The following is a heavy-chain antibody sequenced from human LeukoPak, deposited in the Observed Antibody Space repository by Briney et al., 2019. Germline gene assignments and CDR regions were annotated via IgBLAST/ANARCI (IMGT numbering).Heavy chain of an antibody. Sequence: GGSLRLSCAASGFTFDDYAMHWVRQAPGKGLEWVSGISWNSGSIGYADSVKGRFTISRDNAKNSLYLQMNSLRAEDTALYYCAKVRTTRSIDAFDIWGQGTMVTVSS. CDR3: AKVRTTRSIDAFDI. CDR2: ISWNSGSI. J-gene: IGHJ3*02. CDR1: GFTFDDYA. V-gene: IGHV3-9*01. D-gene: IGHD4-17*01.